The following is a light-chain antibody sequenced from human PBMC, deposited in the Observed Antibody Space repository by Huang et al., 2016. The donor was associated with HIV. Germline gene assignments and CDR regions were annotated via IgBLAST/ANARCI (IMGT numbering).Light chain of an antibody. CDR3: MQSIQLS. CDR2: EVS. Sequence: DIVMTQTPLSLSVTPGQPASISCKSSQSLLHSDGKTYLYWYLQKPGQSPQLWMYEVSNRFSGVPERYSGSGSGTDFTLKISRVEAEDVGVYYCMQSIQLSFGPGTKVDIK. V-gene: IGKV2D-29*02. CDR1: QSLLHSDGKTY. J-gene: IGKJ3*01.